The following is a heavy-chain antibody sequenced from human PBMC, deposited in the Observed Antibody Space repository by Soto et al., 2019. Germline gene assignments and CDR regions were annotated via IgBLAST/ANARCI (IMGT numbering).Heavy chain of an antibody. CDR1: GFTFSSYW. J-gene: IGHJ3*02. V-gene: IGHV3-7*03. CDR2: IKQDGSEK. CDR3: ARLSNFDAFDI. Sequence: LSLTCAASGFTFSSYWMSWVRQAPGKGLEWVANIKQDGSEKYYVDSVKGRFTISRDNAKNSLYLQMNSLRAEDTAVYYCARLSNFDAFDIWGQGTMVTVSS.